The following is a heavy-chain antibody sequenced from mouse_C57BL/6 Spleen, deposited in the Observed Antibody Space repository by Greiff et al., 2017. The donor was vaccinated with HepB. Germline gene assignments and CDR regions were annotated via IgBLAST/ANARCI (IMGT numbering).Heavy chain of an antibody. D-gene: IGHD1-1*01. CDR1: GYTFTSYW. V-gene: IGHV1-69*01. CDR2: IDPSDSYT. J-gene: IGHJ3*01. CDR3: ATVVEGAWFAY. Sequence: VQLQQPGAELVMPGASVKLSCKASGYTFTSYWMHWVKQRPGQGLEWIGEIDPSDSYTNYNQKFKGKSTLTVDKSSSTAYMQLSSLTSEDSAVYYCATVVEGAWFAYWGQGTLVTVSA.